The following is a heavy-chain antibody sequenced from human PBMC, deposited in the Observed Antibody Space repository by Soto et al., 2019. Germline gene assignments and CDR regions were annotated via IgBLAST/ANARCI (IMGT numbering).Heavy chain of an antibody. CDR2: ISSSSLYI. CDR1: GFTFSNYT. J-gene: IGHJ6*02. CDR3: ARANYDFWSGYSNYFGMDV. Sequence: EVQLVESGGGLVKPGGSLRVSCEASGFTFSNYTMNWVRQAPGKGLEWVSAISSSSLYIYYADSVKGRFTISRDNAKNSLYLQMNSLGAEDTAVYYCARANYDFWSGYSNYFGMDVWGQGTTVTVSS. V-gene: IGHV3-21*01. D-gene: IGHD3-3*01.